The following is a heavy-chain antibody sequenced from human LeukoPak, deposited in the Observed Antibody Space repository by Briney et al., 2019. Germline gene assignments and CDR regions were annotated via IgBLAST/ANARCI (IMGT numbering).Heavy chain of an antibody. CDR1: GFTFSNYN. Sequence: GGSLRLPCADSGFTFSNYNMNWVRQAPGKAMEWVSSITSSGTYTFYADSVKGRFTISRDNAKNSLYLQMDSLGPEDTAVYYCAIDVSTDPTVKNSPGVYWGQGTLVTVSS. J-gene: IGHJ4*02. CDR3: AIDVSTDPTVKNSPGVY. D-gene: IGHD5/OR15-5a*01. V-gene: IGHV3-21*01. CDR2: ITSSGTYT.